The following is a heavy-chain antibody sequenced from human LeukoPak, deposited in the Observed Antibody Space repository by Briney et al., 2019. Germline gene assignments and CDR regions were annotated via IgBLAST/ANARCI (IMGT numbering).Heavy chain of an antibody. Sequence: GESLKISCKGSGYRFSNYWIGWVRHMPGKGLEWMGMIYPGDSDIRYSPSFQGQVTISADKSINTAYLQWSSLKASDTAMYYCARHGPGFTSSPGPDYWGQGTLVTVSS. CDR2: IYPGDSDI. CDR3: ARHGPGFTSSPGPDY. CDR1: GYRFSNYW. J-gene: IGHJ4*02. V-gene: IGHV5-51*01. D-gene: IGHD3-10*01.